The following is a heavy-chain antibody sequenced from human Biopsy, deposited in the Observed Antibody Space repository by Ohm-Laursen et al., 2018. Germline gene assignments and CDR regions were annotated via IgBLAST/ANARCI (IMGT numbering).Heavy chain of an antibody. CDR3: ARGLPRIAPMVRGRRTWFDP. CDR2: NKHKGST. D-gene: IGHD3-10*01. CDR1: GGAFSGFY. V-gene: IGHV4-34*01. Sequence: TLSLTCAVYGGAFSGFYLSLVPPTPRKGLGWVGGNKHKGSTNSKPSLDSRVAISADTSKNQFSLNLYSVTAADTAVYFCARGLPRIAPMVRGRRTWFDPWGQGTLVTVSS. J-gene: IGHJ5*02.